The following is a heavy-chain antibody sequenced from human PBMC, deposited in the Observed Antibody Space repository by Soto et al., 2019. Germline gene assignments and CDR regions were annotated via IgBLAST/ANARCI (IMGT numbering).Heavy chain of an antibody. D-gene: IGHD3-3*01. Sequence: GASVKVSCKASGGTFSSYAISWVRQAPGQGLEWMGGIIPIFGTANYAQRFQGRVTITADESTSTAYMELSSLRSEDTAVYYCARGRGTIFGVVIGRYGMDVWGQGTTVTVS. J-gene: IGHJ6*02. CDR3: ARGRGTIFGVVIGRYGMDV. CDR2: IIPIFGTA. V-gene: IGHV1-69*13. CDR1: GGTFSSYA.